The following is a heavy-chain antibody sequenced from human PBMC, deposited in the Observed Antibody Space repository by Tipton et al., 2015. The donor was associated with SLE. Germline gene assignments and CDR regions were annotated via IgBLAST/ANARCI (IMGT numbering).Heavy chain of an antibody. Sequence: SLRLSCAASGFTFRSYEMSWVRQAPGKGLEWVSIISSSGSSTQYADSVKGRFTISRDNAKNSLFLQMNSLRVEDTAAYYCALGFAANWDQGTLVTVSS. D-gene: IGHD3-16*01. CDR3: ALGFAAN. V-gene: IGHV3-48*03. CDR1: GFTFRSYE. J-gene: IGHJ4*02. CDR2: ISSSGSST.